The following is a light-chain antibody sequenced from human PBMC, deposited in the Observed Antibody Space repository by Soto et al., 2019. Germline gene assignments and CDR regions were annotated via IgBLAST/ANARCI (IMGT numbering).Light chain of an antibody. CDR1: SSDVGGYRY. V-gene: IGLV2-14*01. CDR2: EVS. CDR3: SSYTSSATWV. J-gene: IGLJ3*02. Sequence: QSALTQPAAVSGSPGQSITISCTGTSSDVGGYRYVSWYQQSPGEAPILIIYEVSNRPSGISNRFSGSKSGNTASLIISGLQAEDEADYYCSSYTSSATWVFGGGTKVTVL.